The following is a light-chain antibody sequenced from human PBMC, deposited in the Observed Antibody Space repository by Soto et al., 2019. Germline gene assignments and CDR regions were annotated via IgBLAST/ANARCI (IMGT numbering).Light chain of an antibody. CDR1: QSVTTR. V-gene: IGKV3-20*01. CDR2: GAS. CDR3: QQYGGSPIT. J-gene: IGKJ5*01. Sequence: IVLTQSPGTLSLSPGERVTLSCRASQSVTTRLAWYQHKPGQAPTLLMSGASNRASGVPVRFGGSGSGTDFNLTITRLEPEDFALYYWQQYGGSPITFGLGTRLEIK.